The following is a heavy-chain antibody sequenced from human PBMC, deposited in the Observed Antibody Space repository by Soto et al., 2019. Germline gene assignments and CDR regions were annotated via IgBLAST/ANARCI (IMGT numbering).Heavy chain of an antibody. V-gene: IGHV1-69*13. CDR1: GGTFSSYA. CDR2: IIPIFGTA. CDR3: ARNTYSGYDQNWFDP. J-gene: IGHJ5*02. D-gene: IGHD5-12*01. Sequence: SVKVSCKASGGTFSSYAISWVRLAPGQGLEWMGGIIPIFGTANYAQKFQGRVTITADESTSTAYMELSSLRSEDTAVYYCARNTYSGYDQNWFDPWGQGTLVTVSS.